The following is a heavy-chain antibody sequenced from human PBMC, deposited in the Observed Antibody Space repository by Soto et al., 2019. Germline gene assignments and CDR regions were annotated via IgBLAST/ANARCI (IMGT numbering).Heavy chain of an antibody. Sequence: PSETLSLTCAVYGGSFSGYYWSWIRQPPGKGLEWTGEINHSGSTNYNPSLKSRVTISVDTSKNQFSLKLSSVTAADTAVYYCARGFLEWFVYYYYYYMDVWGKGTTVTVSS. CDR1: GGSFSGYY. V-gene: IGHV4-34*01. J-gene: IGHJ6*03. CDR3: ARGFLEWFVYYYYYYMDV. D-gene: IGHD3-3*01. CDR2: INHSGST.